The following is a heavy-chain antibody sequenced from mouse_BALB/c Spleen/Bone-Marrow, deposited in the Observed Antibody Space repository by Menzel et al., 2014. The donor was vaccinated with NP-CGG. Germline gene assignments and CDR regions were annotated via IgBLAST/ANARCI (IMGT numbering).Heavy chain of an antibody. J-gene: IGHJ1*01. CDR1: GFTFSDYG. Sequence: EVKLVESGGGLVQPGGSRKLSCAASGFTFSDYGMAWVRQAPGKGPEWVAFISNLAYSIYYADTATGRFTISRENAKNTLYLEKSSLRSEDTAMYYCARDQLYYYGSSYGYFDVWGSGTTVTVSS. CDR2: ISNLAYSI. V-gene: IGHV5-15*02. D-gene: IGHD1-1*01. CDR3: ARDQLYYYGSSYGYFDV.